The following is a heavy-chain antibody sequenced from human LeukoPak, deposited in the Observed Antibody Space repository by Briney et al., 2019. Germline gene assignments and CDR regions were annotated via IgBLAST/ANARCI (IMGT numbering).Heavy chain of an antibody. V-gene: IGHV3-7*01. D-gene: IGHD1-20*01. Sequence: SGGSLRLSCAASGFTFITYWMSWVRQAPGKGLEWVAYIKQDGSEKYYVDSVKGRFTISRDNAKNSLYLQMNSLRAEDTAVYYCARDVLLTGTSGIDYWGQGTLVTVSS. J-gene: IGHJ4*02. CDR3: ARDVLLTGTSGIDY. CDR1: GFTFITYW. CDR2: IKQDGSEK.